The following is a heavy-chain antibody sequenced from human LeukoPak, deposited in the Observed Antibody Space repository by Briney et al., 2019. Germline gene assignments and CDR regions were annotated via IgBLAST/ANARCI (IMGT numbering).Heavy chain of an antibody. CDR2: ITGSGTNR. J-gene: IGHJ4*02. CDR3: VIWGDYDVLTAYYVPDY. CDR1: GFTFSSYA. D-gene: IGHD3-9*01. V-gene: IGHV3-23*01. Sequence: GGSLRLSCAASGFTFSSYAMNWVRQAPGKGLEWVSAITGSGTNRYYADSLKGRFTTSRDNSKNTVFLQMNSLRHEDTAIYYCVIWGDYDVLTAYYVPDYWGQGTLVTVAT.